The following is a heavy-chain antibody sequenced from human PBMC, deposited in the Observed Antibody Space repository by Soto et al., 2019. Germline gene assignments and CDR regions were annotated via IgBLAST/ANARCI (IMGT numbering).Heavy chain of an antibody. CDR2: IYHSGST. CDR3: AREGVLMVYAILDY. CDR1: GGSISSGGYS. Sequence: SETLSLTCAVSGGSISSGGYSWSWIRQPPGKGLEWIGYIYHSGSTYYNPSLKSRVTISVDTSKNQFSLKLSSVTAADTAVYYCAREGVLMVYAILDYWGQGTLVTVSS. J-gene: IGHJ4*02. V-gene: IGHV4-30-2*01. D-gene: IGHD2-8*01.